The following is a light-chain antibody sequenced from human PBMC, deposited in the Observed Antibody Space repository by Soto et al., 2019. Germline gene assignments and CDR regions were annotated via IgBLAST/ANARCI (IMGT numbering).Light chain of an antibody. J-gene: IGKJ5*01. Sequence: IVLTQSPYTLSLSPGETATLSCRASQSVSNTYLAWYQQKPGQAPRLLIYGASGRATAIPDRFSGSGSGTDFTLTISSLEPEDFAVYYCQQRKNWQVTFGQRTRLEIK. V-gene: IGKV3D-20*02. CDR1: QSVSNTY. CDR2: GAS. CDR3: QQRKNWQVT.